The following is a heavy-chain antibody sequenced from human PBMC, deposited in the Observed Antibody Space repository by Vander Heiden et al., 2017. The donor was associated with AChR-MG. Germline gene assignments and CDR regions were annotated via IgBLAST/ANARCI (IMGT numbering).Heavy chain of an antibody. V-gene: IGHV4-30-4*01. D-gene: IGHD3-10*01. CDR3: ARERFGEGDLDY. Sequence: QAQLQESGPGLVKPSQTLSLTCTASGGSVSSGDYYCGWIRQPPGKGLEWIGYIYYSGSTYYNPSLKSRVTISVDTSKNQFSLKLSSVTAAGTAVYYCARERFGEGDLDYWGQGTLVTVSS. J-gene: IGHJ4*02. CDR1: GGSVSSGDYY. CDR2: IYYSGST.